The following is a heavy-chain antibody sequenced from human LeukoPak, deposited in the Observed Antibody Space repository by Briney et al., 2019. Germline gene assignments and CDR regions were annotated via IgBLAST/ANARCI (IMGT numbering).Heavy chain of an antibody. V-gene: IGHV3-73*01. J-gene: IGHJ3*02. D-gene: IGHD3-22*01. CDR3: TRPLDYDSSGPDAFDI. CDR2: IRSKANSYAT. CDR1: GFTFSSYG. Sequence: EGSLRLSCAASGFTFSSYGMHWVRQASGKGLEWVGRIRSKANSYATLYAASVKGRFTISRDDSKNTAYLQMNSLKTEDTAVYYCTRPLDYDSSGPDAFDIWGQGTMVTVSS.